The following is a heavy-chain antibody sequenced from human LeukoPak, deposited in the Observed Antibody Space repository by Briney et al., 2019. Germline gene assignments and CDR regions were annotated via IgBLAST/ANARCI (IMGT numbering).Heavy chain of an antibody. D-gene: IGHD3-3*02. CDR2: ISGRSSTI. CDR1: GFTFSSYD. CDR3: ARFSTHFDY. Sequence: GGSLRLSCVASGFTFSSYDMNWVRPAPRKGLEWISYISGRSSTIYYADSVKGRFTISRDNAKNSLYLQMNSLRDEDTAVYYCARFSTHFDYWGQGTLVTVSS. V-gene: IGHV3-48*02. J-gene: IGHJ4*02.